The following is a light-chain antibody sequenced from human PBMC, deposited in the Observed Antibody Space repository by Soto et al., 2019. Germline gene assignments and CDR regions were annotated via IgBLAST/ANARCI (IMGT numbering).Light chain of an antibody. J-gene: IGKJ4*01. CDR3: QQDDRSPTT. Sequence: EIVLTQSPGTLSLSPGERATLSCRASQSVSSTYLAWYQPKPGQAPSLLIYGASRRATGIPDRFSGSGSGTDFTLTISRLEPEDFAVYYCQQDDRSPTTFGGGTKVEIK. CDR2: GAS. CDR1: QSVSSTY. V-gene: IGKV3-20*01.